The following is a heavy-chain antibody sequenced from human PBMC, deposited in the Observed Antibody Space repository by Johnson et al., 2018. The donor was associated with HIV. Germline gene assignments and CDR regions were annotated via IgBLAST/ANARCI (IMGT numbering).Heavy chain of an antibody. CDR1: GFTFSSYD. CDR3: ARGMYYNFWSGYGIRWDAFDI. J-gene: IGHJ3*02. V-gene: IGHV3-13*01. D-gene: IGHD3-3*01. CDR2: IGTAGDT. Sequence: VQLVESGGGLVQPGGSLRLSCAASGFTFSSYDMHWVRPATGKGLEWVSAIGTAGDTYYPGSVKVRFTISRDDATSSLYLQMNSLRAGDTAVYYCARGMYYNFWSGYGIRWDAFDIWGQGTMVTVSS.